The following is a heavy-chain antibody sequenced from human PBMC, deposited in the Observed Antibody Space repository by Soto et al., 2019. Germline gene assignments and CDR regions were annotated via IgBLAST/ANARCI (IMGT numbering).Heavy chain of an antibody. V-gene: IGHV3-23*01. CDR3: AKGRILEWLYLDY. CDR1: GFTFSSYA. Sequence: PGGSLRLSCAASGFTFSSYAMSWVRQAPGKGLEWVSVISGSGGSTYYADSVKGRFTIFRDNSRTTLYLHMNSLRAEDTAVYYCAKGRILEWLYLDYWGQGTPVTVSS. J-gene: IGHJ4*02. D-gene: IGHD3-3*01. CDR2: ISGSGGST.